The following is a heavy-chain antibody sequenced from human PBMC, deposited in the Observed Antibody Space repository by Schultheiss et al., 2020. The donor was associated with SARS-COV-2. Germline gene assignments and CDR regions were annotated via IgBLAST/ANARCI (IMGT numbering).Heavy chain of an antibody. J-gene: IGHJ4*02. D-gene: IGHD6-19*01. CDR2: IFSNDEK. Sequence: SGPTLVKPTETLTLTCTVSGFSLSNARMGVSWIRQPPGKALEWLAHIFSNDEKSYSTSLKSRLTISKDTSKSQVVLTMTNMDPVDTATYYCARTILSTYSSGWYADFDYWGQGTLVTVSS. CDR1: GFSLSNARMG. V-gene: IGHV2-26*01. CDR3: ARTILSTYSSGWYADFDY.